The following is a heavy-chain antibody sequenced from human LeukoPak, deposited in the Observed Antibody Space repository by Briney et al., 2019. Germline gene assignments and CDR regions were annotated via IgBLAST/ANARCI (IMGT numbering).Heavy chain of an antibody. CDR2: IRGKGNNYAT. Sequence: GGSLKLSCAASGFTFSGAAMHWVRQASGKGLEWVGHIRGKGNNYATAYTESVKGRFTISRDDSKNTADLQMNSLITEDTAVYYCTGSSVGHWGQGTLVTVSS. CDR3: TGSSVGH. V-gene: IGHV3-73*01. D-gene: IGHD6-25*01. CDR1: GFTFSGAA. J-gene: IGHJ1*01.